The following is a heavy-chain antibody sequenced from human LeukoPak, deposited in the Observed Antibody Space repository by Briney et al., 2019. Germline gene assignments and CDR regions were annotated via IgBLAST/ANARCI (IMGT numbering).Heavy chain of an antibody. CDR2: IVVGSGNT. CDR1: GFTFISFA. Sequence: SVKVSCKASGFTFISFAVQWVRQTRGQRPEWIGWIVVGSGNTKYAQKFQERVTITRDMSTNTAYMELSSLRSEDAAMYYCATSKSANYYSWGQGTLVTVSS. CDR3: ATSKSANYYS. V-gene: IGHV1-58*01. J-gene: IGHJ4*02. D-gene: IGHD4/OR15-4a*01.